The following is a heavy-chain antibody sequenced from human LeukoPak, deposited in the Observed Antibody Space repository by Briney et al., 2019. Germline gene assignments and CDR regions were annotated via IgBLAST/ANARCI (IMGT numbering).Heavy chain of an antibody. J-gene: IGHJ4*02. CDR1: RFTFNNYW. Sequence: AGGSLRLSCAASRFTFNNYWMTWVRQAPGKGLEWVASIRDDGSAQYYVGSVQGRFTISRDDAKNSLYLQMNSLRAEDTAIYYCARIQLYHGDFDSWDQGTLVTVSS. D-gene: IGHD1-1*01. CDR3: ARIQLYHGDFDS. CDR2: IRDDGSAQ. V-gene: IGHV3-7*01.